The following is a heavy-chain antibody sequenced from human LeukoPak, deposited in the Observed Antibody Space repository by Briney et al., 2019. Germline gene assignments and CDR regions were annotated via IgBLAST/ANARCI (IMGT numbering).Heavy chain of an antibody. CDR3: ARVSWFPGTSYYYMDV. J-gene: IGHJ6*03. Sequence: SETLSLTCSVSGGSMSGYYWSWIRQPPGQGLEWIGYIYYSGTTNYNPSLKSRVTISVDTSKNQFSLNLSSVTAADTSVYYCARVSWFPGTSYYYMDVWGKGTTVTVSS. CDR2: IYYSGTT. V-gene: IGHV4-59*01. CDR1: GGSMSGYY. D-gene: IGHD1-1*01.